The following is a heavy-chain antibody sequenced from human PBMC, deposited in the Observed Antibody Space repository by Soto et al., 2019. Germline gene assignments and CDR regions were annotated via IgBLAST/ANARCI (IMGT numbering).Heavy chain of an antibody. CDR2: IWSDESKK. D-gene: IGHD1-26*01. CDR1: GFIFSSSG. CDR3: ARDGTRGYDTDV. J-gene: IGHJ6*02. V-gene: IGHV3-33*01. Sequence: GGSLRLSCAASGFIFSSSGVQWVRQAPGKGLEWVAVIWSDESKKSYGDSVKGRFTISRDNSKNMLYLQMNSLRAEDTAVYYCARDGTRGYDTDVWGQGTTVTVSS.